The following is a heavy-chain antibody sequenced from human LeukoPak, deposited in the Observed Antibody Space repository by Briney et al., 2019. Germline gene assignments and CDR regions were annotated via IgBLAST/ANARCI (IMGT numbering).Heavy chain of an antibody. CDR3: ARGLWRFGELNYYYMDV. V-gene: IGHV1-8*01. CDR1: GYTFTSYD. CDR2: MNPNSGNT. J-gene: IGHJ6*03. Sequence: ASVKVSCKASGYTFTSYDINWVRQATGQGLEWMGWMNPNSGNTGYAQKFQGRVTMTRNTSISTAYMELSSLRSEDTAVYNCARGLWRFGELNYYYMDVWGKGTTVTVSS. D-gene: IGHD3-10*01.